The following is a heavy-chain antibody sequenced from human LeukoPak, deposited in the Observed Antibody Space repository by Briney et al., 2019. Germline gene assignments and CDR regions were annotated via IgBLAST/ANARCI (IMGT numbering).Heavy chain of an antibody. CDR3: ARDPGAYGDYFRPSGWDS. D-gene: IGHD4-17*01. V-gene: IGHV1-69*04. J-gene: IGHJ4*02. Sequence: GASVKVSCKASGGTFSNYAIGWVRQAPGQGLEWMGRIIPVAGVTNNAQKFQGRVTITADTSTNTAYMELSNLISEDTAVYYCARDPGAYGDYFRPSGWDSWGQGTLVTISS. CDR2: IIPVAGVT. CDR1: GGTFSNYA.